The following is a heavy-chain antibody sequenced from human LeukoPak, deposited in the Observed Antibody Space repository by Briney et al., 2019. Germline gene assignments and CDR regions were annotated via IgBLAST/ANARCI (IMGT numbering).Heavy chain of an antibody. V-gene: IGHV4-39*01. CDR1: GGSISSSSYY. Sequence: KPSETLSLTCTVSGGSISSSSYYWGWIRQPPGKGLEWTGSIYYSGSTYYNPSLKSRVTISVDTSKNQFSLKLSSVTAADTAVYYCARRLYYYDSSGYYYPYFDYWGQGTLVTVSS. CDR2: IYYSGST. D-gene: IGHD3-22*01. CDR3: ARRLYYYDSSGYYYPYFDY. J-gene: IGHJ4*02.